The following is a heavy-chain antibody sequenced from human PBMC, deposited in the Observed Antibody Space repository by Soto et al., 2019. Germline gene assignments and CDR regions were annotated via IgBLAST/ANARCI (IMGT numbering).Heavy chain of an antibody. D-gene: IGHD6-6*01. J-gene: IGHJ4*02. V-gene: IGHV4-39*01. Sequence: QLQLQESGPGLVKPSETLSLTCSVSSASLSSSTYYWSWIRQPPGRGPEWIGSIYYSGNTYYKPSLKSRVSISIDTSMNQFSLKLTSVTAADTGVYYCASSSPFHYWGPGILVTVSS. CDR1: SASLSSSTYY. CDR2: IYYSGNT. CDR3: ASSSPFHY.